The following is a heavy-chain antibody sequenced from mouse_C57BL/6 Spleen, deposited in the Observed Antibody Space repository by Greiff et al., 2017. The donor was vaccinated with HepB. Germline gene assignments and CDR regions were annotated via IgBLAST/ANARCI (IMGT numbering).Heavy chain of an antibody. CDR3: ARDGSSSPYWYFDV. CDR2: INPNYGTT. V-gene: IGHV1-39*01. J-gene: IGHJ1*03. CDR1: GYSFTDYN. D-gene: IGHD1-1*01. Sequence: LQESGPELVMPGASVKISCKASGYSFTDYNMNWVKQSNGKSLEWIGVINPNYGTTSYKQKFKGKATLTVDQSSSTAYMQLNSLTSEDSAVYYCARDGSSSPYWYFDVWGTGTTVTVSS.